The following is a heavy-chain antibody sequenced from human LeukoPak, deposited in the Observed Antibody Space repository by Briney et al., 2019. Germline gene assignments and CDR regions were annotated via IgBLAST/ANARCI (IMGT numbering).Heavy chain of an antibody. D-gene: IGHD5-24*01. J-gene: IGHJ4*02. CDR1: GFTFSSYG. V-gene: IGHV3-30*03. Sequence: PGGSLRLSCAASGFTFSSYGMHWVRQAPGKGLEWVAVISYDGSNKYYVDSVKGRFTISRDNSKNTLYLQMNSLRAEDTAVYYCARCPGRWLQSHLYFDYWGQGTLVTVSS. CDR2: ISYDGSNK. CDR3: ARCPGRWLQSHLYFDY.